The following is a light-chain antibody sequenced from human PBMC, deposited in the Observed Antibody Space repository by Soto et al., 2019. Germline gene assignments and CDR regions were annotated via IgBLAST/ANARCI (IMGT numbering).Light chain of an antibody. Sequence: QSVLTQPPSVSGAPGQRVTISCTGSSSNIGAGYDVHWYQQLPGTAPKLLIYGNSNRPSGVPDRFSGSKSGTSASLAITGLQAEDEADYYCQSYDSSLRARHVFGPGTKVTVL. CDR2: GNS. CDR3: QSYDSSLRARHV. V-gene: IGLV1-40*01. J-gene: IGLJ1*01. CDR1: SSNIGAGYD.